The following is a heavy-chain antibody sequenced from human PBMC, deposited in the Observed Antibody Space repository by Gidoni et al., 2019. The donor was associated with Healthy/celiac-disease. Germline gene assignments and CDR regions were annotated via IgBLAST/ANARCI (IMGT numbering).Heavy chain of an antibody. CDR2: IYTSGST. Sequence: QVQLQESGPGLVKPSQTLSLTCTVSGGSISSGYYWSWLRQPAGKGLEWIGRIYTSGSTNYNPSLKSRVTISVDTSKNQFSLKLSSVTAADTAVYYCARDSVIYYDSSGYYLDYWGQGTLVTVSS. CDR1: GGSISSGYY. J-gene: IGHJ4*02. CDR3: ARDSVIYYDSSGYYLDY. D-gene: IGHD3-22*01. V-gene: IGHV4-61*02.